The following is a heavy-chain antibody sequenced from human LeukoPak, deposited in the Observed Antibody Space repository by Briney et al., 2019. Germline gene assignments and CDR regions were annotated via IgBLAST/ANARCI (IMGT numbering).Heavy chain of an antibody. J-gene: IGHJ4*02. Sequence: GESLTISCEGLGYSFSTYWSAWVRQRPGKGLEWMGIIYPDGSETRYDPSFEGQVTISADRSTSTAYLQWSSLRASDTAMYYCARASRDGYNQNFDHWGQGSLVSGSS. CDR1: GYSFSTYW. CDR2: IYPDGSET. V-gene: IGHV5-51*01. CDR3: ARASRDGYNQNFDH. D-gene: IGHD5-24*01.